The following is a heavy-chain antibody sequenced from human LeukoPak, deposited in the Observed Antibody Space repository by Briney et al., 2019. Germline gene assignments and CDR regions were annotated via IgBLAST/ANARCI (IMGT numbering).Heavy chain of an antibody. J-gene: IGHJ4*02. CDR2: IYTSGST. D-gene: IGHD3-22*01. Sequence: SGTLSLTCTVSGGSISSYYWSWIRQPAGKGLEWIGRIYTSGSTNYNPSLKSRVTMSVDTSKNQFSLKLSSVTAADTAVYYCARMDSSGYYYYFDYWGQGTLVTVSS. CDR3: ARMDSSGYYYYFDY. CDR1: GGSISSYY. V-gene: IGHV4-4*07.